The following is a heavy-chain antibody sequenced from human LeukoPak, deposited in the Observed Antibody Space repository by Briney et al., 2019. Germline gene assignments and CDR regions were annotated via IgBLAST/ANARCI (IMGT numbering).Heavy chain of an antibody. V-gene: IGHV4-30-2*01. D-gene: IGHD1-26*01. Sequence: NPSETLSLTCTVSGGSISSGGYYWSWIRQPPGKGLEWIGYIYHSGSTYYNPSLKSRVTISVDRSKNQFSLKLSSVTAADTAVYYCAHMEVGAPFDYWGQGTLVTVSS. J-gene: IGHJ4*02. CDR2: IYHSGST. CDR1: GGSISSGGYY. CDR3: AHMEVGAPFDY.